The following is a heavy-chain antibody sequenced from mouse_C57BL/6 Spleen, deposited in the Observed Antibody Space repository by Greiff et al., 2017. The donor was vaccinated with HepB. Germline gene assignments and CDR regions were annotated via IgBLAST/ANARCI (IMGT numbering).Heavy chain of an antibody. J-gene: IGHJ4*01. CDR2: INPNNGGT. CDR1: GYTFTDYN. Sequence: EVKLQQSGPELVKPGASVKIPCKASGYTFTDYNMDWVKQSHGKSLEWIGDINPNNGGTIYNQKFKGKATLTVDKSSSTADMELRSLTAEDTAVYYCARGSRYYYAMDYWGQGTSVTVSS. CDR3: ARGSRYYYAMDY. V-gene: IGHV1-18*01.